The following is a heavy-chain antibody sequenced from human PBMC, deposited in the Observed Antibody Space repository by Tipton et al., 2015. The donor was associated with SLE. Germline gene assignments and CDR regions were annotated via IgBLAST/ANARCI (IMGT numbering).Heavy chain of an antibody. V-gene: IGHV4-59*11. CDR1: EGSISGHY. CDR3: ARESVAVADKGHFDY. J-gene: IGHJ4*02. D-gene: IGHD6-19*01. Sequence: TLSLTCNVSEGSISGHYWSWLRQTPGKRLELIGFVYYTGRTYYNLSLRSRVTISIDTSKKQFSLRLSSVTAADTAVYYCARESVAVADKGHFDYWGQGTLVVVSS. CDR2: VYYTGRT.